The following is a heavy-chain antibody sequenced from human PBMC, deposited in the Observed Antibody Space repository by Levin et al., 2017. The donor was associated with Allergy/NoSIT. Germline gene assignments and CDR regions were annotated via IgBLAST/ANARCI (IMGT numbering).Heavy chain of an antibody. D-gene: IGHD2-2*01. CDR3: ARGGCSSTSCLDN. J-gene: IGHJ4*02. CDR2: VISDGSIT. CDR1: GFTFSNYY. V-gene: IGHV3-74*01. Sequence: GESLKISCAASGFTFSNYYMHWVRQAPGKGLVWVSRVISDGSITDYVDSVKGRFTISRDNARNTLYLQMNSLRAEDTAVYHCARGGCSSTSCLDNWGQGILVTVSS.